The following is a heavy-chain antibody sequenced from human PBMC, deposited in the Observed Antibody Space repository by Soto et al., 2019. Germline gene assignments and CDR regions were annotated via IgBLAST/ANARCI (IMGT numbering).Heavy chain of an antibody. CDR3: ARVVPGDEAWSGP. V-gene: IGHV1-18*01. CDR2: ISLYSDGT. D-gene: IGHD2-2*01. Sequence: ASVKVSCKTSGYTCCNYGITWVRQAPGQPLEWLGWISLYSDGTNYAQKFQGRVSMTTDTSTTTAYMELRSLRSDDTDVYYCARVVPGDEAWSGPWVHGPLVTDSP. CDR1: GYTCCNYG. J-gene: IGHJ5*02.